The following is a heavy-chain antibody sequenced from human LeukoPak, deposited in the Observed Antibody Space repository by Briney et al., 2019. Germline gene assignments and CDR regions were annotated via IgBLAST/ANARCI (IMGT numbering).Heavy chain of an antibody. CDR3: ARRWVYDKRAFDA. J-gene: IGHJ3*01. Sequence: SETLSLTCTVSGGSISGTSYWRWIRQPPGKGLEWIGYIYYTGTTDSNPSLKSRVTISLDTSKNQFSLNLSSVTAADTAVYYCARRWVYDKRAFDAWGQGTMVTVSS. D-gene: IGHD3-16*01. V-gene: IGHV4-59*08. CDR2: IYYTGTT. CDR1: GGSISGTSY.